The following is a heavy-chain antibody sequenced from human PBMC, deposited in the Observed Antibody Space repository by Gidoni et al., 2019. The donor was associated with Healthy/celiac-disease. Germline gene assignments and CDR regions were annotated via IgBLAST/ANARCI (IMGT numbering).Heavy chain of an antibody. CDR2: INHSGST. CDR3: AASEQQLSSRGYYFDY. J-gene: IGHJ4*02. CDR1: GVSFSGYY. V-gene: IGHV4-34*01. Sequence: QVQLHLLGAGLLKPPAPLYLTCSVSGVSFSGYYWSWIRQPPGKGLEGIGEINHSGSTNYNPSLKSRVTISVDTSKNQFSLKLSSVTAAETAVYYCAASEQQLSSRGYYFDYWGQGTLVTVSS. D-gene: IGHD6-13*01.